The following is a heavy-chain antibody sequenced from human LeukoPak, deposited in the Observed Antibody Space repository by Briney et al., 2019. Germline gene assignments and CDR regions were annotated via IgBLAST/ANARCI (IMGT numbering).Heavy chain of an antibody. Sequence: ASVKVSCKASGYTFTGTGFYIHWVRQAPGQGLEWMGWVNPNSGATHYAQNFKGRVTMTRDTSTATSYMELTGLRSDDTAVYYCARLRGNRGYTFHYSPFEFWGQGTLVTVSS. D-gene: IGHD5-12*01. CDR3: ARLRGNRGYTFHYSPFEF. J-gene: IGHJ4*02. V-gene: IGHV1-2*02. CDR2: VNPNSGAT. CDR1: GYTFTGTGFY.